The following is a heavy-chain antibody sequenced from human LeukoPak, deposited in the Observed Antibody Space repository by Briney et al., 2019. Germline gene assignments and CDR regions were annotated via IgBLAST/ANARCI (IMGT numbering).Heavy chain of an antibody. CDR2: IRSKAYGGTT. Sequence: GGSLRLSCTASGFTFGDYAMSWFRQAPGKGLEWVGFIRSKAYGGTTEYAASVKGRFTISRDDSKSIAYLQMNSLKTEDTAVYYCTRDQSHYDILTGYLVGNWFDPWGQGTLVAVSS. D-gene: IGHD3-9*01. CDR1: GFTFGDYA. V-gene: IGHV3-49*03. J-gene: IGHJ5*02. CDR3: TRDQSHYDILTGYLVGNWFDP.